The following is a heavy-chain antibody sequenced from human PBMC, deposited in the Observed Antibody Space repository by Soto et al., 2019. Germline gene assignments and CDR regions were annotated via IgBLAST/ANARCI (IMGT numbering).Heavy chain of an antibody. CDR1: GFTFDDYG. D-gene: IGHD3-10*01. CDR2: INWNGGST. J-gene: IGHJ4*02. CDR3: VRGSGSYPVHFDY. V-gene: IGHV3-20*01. Sequence: PGGSLRLSCAASGFTFDDYGMSWVRQAPGKGLEWVSGINWNGGSTGYADSVKGRFTISRDNAKNSLYLQMNSLRAEDTALYHFVRGSGSYPVHFDYWGQGSLVPVSS.